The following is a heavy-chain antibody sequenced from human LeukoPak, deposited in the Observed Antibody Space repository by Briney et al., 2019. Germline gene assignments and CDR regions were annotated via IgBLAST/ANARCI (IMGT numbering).Heavy chain of an antibody. V-gene: IGHV3-30-3*01. CDR1: GFTFSSYA. J-gene: IGHJ4*02. CDR3: ARERVHYFDY. CDR2: ISYDGSNK. Sequence: PGRSLRLSCAASGFTFSSYAMHWVRQAPGKGLEWVAVISYDGSNKYYADSVKGRFTISRDNSKNTLYLQMNSLRAEDTAVYYCARERVHYFDYWGQGTLVTVSS.